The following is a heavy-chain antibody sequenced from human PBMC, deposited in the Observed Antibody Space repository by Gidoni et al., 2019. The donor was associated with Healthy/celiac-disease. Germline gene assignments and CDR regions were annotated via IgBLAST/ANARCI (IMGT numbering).Heavy chain of an antibody. CDR2: ISGSGGST. CDR1: GFPFSSYA. D-gene: IGHD3-22*01. CDR3: AKGGSKWLTPFDY. V-gene: IGHV3-23*01. J-gene: IGHJ4*02. Sequence: EVQLLESGGGVVQPGVSLRLSCAASGFPFSSYAMSWVRQAPGKGLEWVSAISGSGGSTYYADSVKGRFTISRDNSKNTLYLQMNSLRAEDTAVYYCAKGGSKWLTPFDYWGQGTLVTVSS.